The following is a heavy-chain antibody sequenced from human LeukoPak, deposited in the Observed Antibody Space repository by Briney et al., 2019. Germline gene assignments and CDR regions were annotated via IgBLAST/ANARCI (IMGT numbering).Heavy chain of an antibody. V-gene: IGHV4-30-2*01. D-gene: IGHD2-15*01. CDR2: VYHSGST. CDR3: ARLCTGGSCGGLGAFDI. Sequence: PSETLSLTCAVSGGSISSGAYSWSWIRQPPGKGLEWIGYVYHSGSTYYNPSLKTRVTISVDRSKIQFSLKLSSVTAADTAMYYCARLCTGGSCGGLGAFDIWGQGTMVTVSS. J-gene: IGHJ3*02. CDR1: GGSISSGAYS.